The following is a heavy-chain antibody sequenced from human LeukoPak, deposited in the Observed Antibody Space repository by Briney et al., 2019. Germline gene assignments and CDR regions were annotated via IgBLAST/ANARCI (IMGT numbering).Heavy chain of an antibody. D-gene: IGHD3-10*01. Sequence: GGSLRLSCAASGFTFSSFGMSWVRQAPGKGLEWVSAISSTGGTAYYADSVKGRFTISRDNSKNTLYLQMNSLRAEDTAIYYCAKEILLWFGESQAAFDIWGQGTMVTVSS. J-gene: IGHJ3*02. V-gene: IGHV3-23*01. CDR3: AKEILLWFGESQAAFDI. CDR1: GFTFSSFG. CDR2: ISSTGGTA.